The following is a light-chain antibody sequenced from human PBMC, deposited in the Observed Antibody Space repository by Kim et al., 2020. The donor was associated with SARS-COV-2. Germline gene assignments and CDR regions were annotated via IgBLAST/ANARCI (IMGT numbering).Light chain of an antibody. CDR3: ATWDDSLDALV. J-gene: IGLJ3*02. CDR1: SSNIGINA. CDR2: DDD. Sequence: GQTVKISCYGSSSNIGINAVNWYQLLPGTAPKLLIYDDDRRPSGVPDRFSGSKSGTSATLGLSGLLSGDEADYYCATWDDSLDALVFGGGTQLTVL. V-gene: IGLV1-44*01.